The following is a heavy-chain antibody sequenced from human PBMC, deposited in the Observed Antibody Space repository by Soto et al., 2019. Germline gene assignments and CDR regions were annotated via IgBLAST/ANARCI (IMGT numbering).Heavy chain of an antibody. CDR3: ASHLRLYYYYGMDV. V-gene: IGHV5-10-1*01. D-gene: IGHD3-3*01. CDR2: IDPSDSYT. J-gene: IGHJ6*02. CDR1: GYSFTSYC. Sequence: PGESLKISCKGSGYSFTSYCSSWVRQMPGKGLEWMGRIDPSDSYTNYSPSFQGHVTISADKSISTAYLQWSSLKASDTAMYYCASHLRLYYYYGMDVWGQGTTVTVSS.